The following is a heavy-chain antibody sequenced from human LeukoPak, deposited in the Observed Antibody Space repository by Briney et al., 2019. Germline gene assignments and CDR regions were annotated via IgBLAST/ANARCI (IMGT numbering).Heavy chain of an antibody. CDR2: VYYSGST. Sequence: SETLSLTCTVSGASIFSSNYHWGWIRQPPGKGLEWIGNVYYSGSTHYNPSLKGRVDMSVDTSKNQFSLKLDSVTAADTAVYYGARNYYDSSGYYHFDFWGQGSLVTVSS. CDR1: GASIFSSNYH. CDR3: ARNYYDSSGYYHFDF. J-gene: IGHJ4*02. D-gene: IGHD3-22*01. V-gene: IGHV4-39*01.